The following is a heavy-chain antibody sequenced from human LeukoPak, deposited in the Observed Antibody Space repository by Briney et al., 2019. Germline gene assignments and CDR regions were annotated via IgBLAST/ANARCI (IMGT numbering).Heavy chain of an antibody. D-gene: IGHD3-22*01. CDR2: IYHSGST. V-gene: IGHV4-4*02. Sequence: SETLSLTCAVSGVSISSSNWWSWVRQPPGKGLEWIGEIYHSGSTNYNPSLKSRVTISVDKSKNQFSLKLSSVTAADTAVYYCAREGYDSSGYYLYWGQGTLVTVSS. CDR1: GVSISSSNW. CDR3: AREGYDSSGYYLY. J-gene: IGHJ4*02.